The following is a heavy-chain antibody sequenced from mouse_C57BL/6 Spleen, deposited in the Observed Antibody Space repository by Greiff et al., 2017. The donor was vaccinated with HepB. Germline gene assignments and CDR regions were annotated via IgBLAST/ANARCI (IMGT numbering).Heavy chain of an antibody. J-gene: IGHJ1*03. CDR2: IYPGSGNT. V-gene: IGHV1-66*01. CDR3: ARRSVITTVVAPGYFDV. Sequence: QVQLQQSGPELVKPGASVKISCKASGYSFTSYYIHWVKQRPGQGLEWIGWIYPGSGNTKYNEKFKGKATLTADTSSSTAYMQLSSLTSEDSAVYYCARRSVITTVVAPGYFDVWGTGTTVTVSS. CDR1: GYSFTSYY. D-gene: IGHD1-1*01.